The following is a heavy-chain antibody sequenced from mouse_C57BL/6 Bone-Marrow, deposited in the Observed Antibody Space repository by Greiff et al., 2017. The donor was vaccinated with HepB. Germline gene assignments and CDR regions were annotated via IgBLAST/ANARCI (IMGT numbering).Heavy chain of an antibody. CDR3: AREEGLREGFDY. D-gene: IGHD2-4*01. CDR2: ISSGSSTI. Sequence: EVKLVESGGGLVKPGGSLKLSCAASGFTFSDYGMHWVRQAPEKGLEWVAYISSGSSTIYYADTVKGRFTISRDNAKNTLFLQMTSLRSEDTAMYYCAREEGLREGFDYWGQGTTLTVSS. CDR1: GFTFSDYG. J-gene: IGHJ2*01. V-gene: IGHV5-17*01.